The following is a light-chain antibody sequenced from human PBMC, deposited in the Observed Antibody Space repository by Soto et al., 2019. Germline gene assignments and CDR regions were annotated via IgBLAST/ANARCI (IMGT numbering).Light chain of an antibody. CDR1: QSVSSN. Sequence: EIVMTQSPATLSVSPGERATLSCRASQSVSSNLAWYQQKPGQTPKILNYVASTSATGIPARFSGSGSGTEFTLTISSLQSEDFAVYYCQQYNVWPLTFGGGTKVEFK. CDR3: QQYNVWPLT. CDR2: VAS. J-gene: IGKJ4*01. V-gene: IGKV3-15*01.